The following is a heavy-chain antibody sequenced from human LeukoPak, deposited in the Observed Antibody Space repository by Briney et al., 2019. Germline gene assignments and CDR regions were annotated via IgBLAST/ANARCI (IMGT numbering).Heavy chain of an antibody. Sequence: GGSLRLSCAASGFTFSSYAIHWVRQAPGKGLEWVALISFDGSNKYYADSVKGRFTISRDNSKNSLYLQMNSLRVDDTAVYYCARDRGYSTFDYWGQGTLVTVSS. CDR3: ARDRGYSTFDY. CDR2: ISFDGSNK. CDR1: GFTFSSYA. D-gene: IGHD4-23*01. V-gene: IGHV3-30*04. J-gene: IGHJ4*02.